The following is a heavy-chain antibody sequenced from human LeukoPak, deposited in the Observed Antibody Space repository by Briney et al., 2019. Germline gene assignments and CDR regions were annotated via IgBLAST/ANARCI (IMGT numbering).Heavy chain of an antibody. V-gene: IGHV4-59*08. J-gene: IGHJ4*02. CDR2: IYYSGST. CDR3: ARGREMATSRDY. Sequence: PSETLSLTCTVSGGSISSYYWSWIRQPPGKGLEWIGYIYYSGSTNYNPSLKSRVTMSVDTSKNQFSLKLSSVTAADTAVYYCARGREMATSRDYWGQGTLVTVSS. D-gene: IGHD5-24*01. CDR1: GGSISSYY.